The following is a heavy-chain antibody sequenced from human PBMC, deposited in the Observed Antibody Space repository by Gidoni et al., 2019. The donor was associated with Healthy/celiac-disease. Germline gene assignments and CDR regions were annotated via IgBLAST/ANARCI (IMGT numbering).Heavy chain of an antibody. V-gene: IGHV4-4*07. CDR1: GGSISSYY. D-gene: IGHD3-3*01. Sequence: QVQLQESGPGLVKPSETLSLTCTVSGGSISSYYWSWIRQPAGKGLEWIGRIYTSGSTNYNPSLKSRVTMSVDTSKNQFSLKLSSVTAADTAVYYCASERITIFGVAQKGFDYWGQGTLVTVSS. CDR3: ASERITIFGVAQKGFDY. J-gene: IGHJ4*02. CDR2: IYTSGST.